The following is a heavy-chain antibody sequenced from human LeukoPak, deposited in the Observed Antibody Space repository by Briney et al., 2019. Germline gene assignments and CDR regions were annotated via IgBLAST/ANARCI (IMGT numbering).Heavy chain of an antibody. J-gene: IGHJ2*01. CDR1: GGSISSSSYY. V-gene: IGHV4-39*07. CDR3: ARVPYPRDYGDYPNWYFDL. D-gene: IGHD4-17*01. CDR2: INHSGST. Sequence: RPSETLSLTCTVSGGSISSSSYYWGWIRQPPGEGLEWIGEINHSGSTNYNPSLKSRVTISVDTSKNQFSLKLSSVTAADTAVYYCARVPYPRDYGDYPNWYFDLWGRGTLVTVSS.